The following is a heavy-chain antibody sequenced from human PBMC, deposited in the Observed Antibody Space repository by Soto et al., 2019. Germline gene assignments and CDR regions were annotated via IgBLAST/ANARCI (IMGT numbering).Heavy chain of an antibody. CDR1: GYTFTSYA. CDR3: ARENRVAAAGTFDY. D-gene: IGHD6-13*01. Sequence: ASVKVSCKASGYTFTSYAISWVRQAPGQGLEWMGWISAYNGNTNYAQKLQGRVTMTTDTSTSTAYMELRSLRSDDTAVYYCARENRVAAAGTFDYWGQGTLVTVSS. CDR2: ISAYNGNT. J-gene: IGHJ4*02. V-gene: IGHV1-18*04.